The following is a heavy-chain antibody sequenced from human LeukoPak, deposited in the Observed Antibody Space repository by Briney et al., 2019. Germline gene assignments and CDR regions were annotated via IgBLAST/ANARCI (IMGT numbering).Heavy chain of an antibody. CDR3: ARTAGVHFDY. CDR2: IYYSGST. D-gene: IGHD2-21*02. J-gene: IGHJ4*02. V-gene: IGHV4-59*01. CDR1: DGSISSYY. Sequence: PSETLSLTCTVSDGSISSYYWSWIRQPPGKGLEWIGYIYYSGSTNYNPSLKSRVTISIDTSKNQFSLKLSSVTAADTAVYYCARTAGVHFDYWGQGTLVTVSS.